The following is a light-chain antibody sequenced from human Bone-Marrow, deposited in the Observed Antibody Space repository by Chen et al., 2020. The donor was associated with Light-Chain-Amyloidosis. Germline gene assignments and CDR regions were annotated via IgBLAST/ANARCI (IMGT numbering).Light chain of an antibody. V-gene: IGKV3-20*01. J-gene: IGKJ4*01. CDR1: QTISSNY. Sequence: EIVLTQSPGTLSLSPGEGANLSCRASQTISSNYLTWYQQKFGQAPRLLIYGSSRRATGIPDRSTGSGSGTDFTLTINRLEPEDFAMYYCQQYGTSPLTFGGGTKVEIK. CDR2: GSS. CDR3: QQYGTSPLT.